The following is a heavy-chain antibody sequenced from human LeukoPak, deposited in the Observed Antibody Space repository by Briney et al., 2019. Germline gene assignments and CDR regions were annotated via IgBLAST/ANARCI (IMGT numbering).Heavy chain of an antibody. CDR2: IRYDGSNK. Sequence: PGGSLRLSCAASGFTFSSYGMHWVRQAPGKGLEWVAFIRYDGSNKYYADSVKGRFTISRDNSKNTLYLQMNSLRAEDTAVYYCAKGGYYYDSSGTNPNFDYWGQGPLVTVSS. CDR1: GFTFSSYG. J-gene: IGHJ4*02. D-gene: IGHD3-22*01. V-gene: IGHV3-30*02. CDR3: AKGGYYYDSSGTNPNFDY.